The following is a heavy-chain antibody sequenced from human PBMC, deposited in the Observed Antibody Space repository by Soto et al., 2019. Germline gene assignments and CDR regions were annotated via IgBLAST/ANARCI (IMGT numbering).Heavy chain of an antibody. Sequence: LGESLKISCKGSGYSFTSYCIGWVRQMPGKGLEWMGIIYPGDSDTRYSPSFQGQVTISADKSISTAYLQWSSLKASDTAMYYCARGPDTAMVAPHPYYYYGMDVWGQGTTVTVSS. CDR2: IYPGDSDT. D-gene: IGHD5-18*01. CDR3: ARGPDTAMVAPHPYYYYGMDV. V-gene: IGHV5-51*01. J-gene: IGHJ6*02. CDR1: GYSFTSYC.